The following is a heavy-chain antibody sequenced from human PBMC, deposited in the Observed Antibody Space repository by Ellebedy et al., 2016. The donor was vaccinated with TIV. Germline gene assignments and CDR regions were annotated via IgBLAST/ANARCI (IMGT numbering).Heavy chain of an antibody. J-gene: IGHJ5*02. CDR2: ISSSSSYI. Sequence: GESLKISXAASGFTFSSYSMNWVRQAPGKGLEWVSSISSSSSYIYYADSVKGRFTISRDNAKNSLYLQMNSLRAEDTAVYYCARDSNYYDSSGQRWFDPWGQGTLVTVSS. CDR1: GFTFSSYS. CDR3: ARDSNYYDSSGQRWFDP. V-gene: IGHV3-21*01. D-gene: IGHD3-22*01.